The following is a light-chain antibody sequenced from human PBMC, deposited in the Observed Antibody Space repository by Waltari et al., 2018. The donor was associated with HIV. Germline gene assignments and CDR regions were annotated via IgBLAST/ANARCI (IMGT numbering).Light chain of an antibody. CDR3: AAWDARLNEYL. Sequence: SVLPQPHSASATPAQRVLISCSGSHPNLRSDVVNWYQQLPGTAPTLLIYGDHERPSGVPDRFSGSKSGASASLAISDLQSEDEAEYYCAAWDARLNEYLFGTGTKVTVL. CDR2: GDH. J-gene: IGLJ1*01. CDR1: HPNLRSDV. V-gene: IGLV1-44*01.